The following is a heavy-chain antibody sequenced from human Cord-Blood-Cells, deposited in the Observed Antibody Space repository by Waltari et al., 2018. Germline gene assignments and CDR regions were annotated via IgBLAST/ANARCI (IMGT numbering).Heavy chain of an antibody. D-gene: IGHD6-13*01. CDR1: GGSFSGYY. J-gene: IGHJ4*02. CDR2: INHSGST. CDR3: ASLGPAAGTPSPDDY. Sequence: QVQLQQWGAGLLKPSETLSLTCAVYGGSFSGYYWSWIRQPPGKGLEWIGEINHSGSTNYTPTLKSRVTISVDTSKNQFSLKLSSVTAADTAVYYCASLGPAAGTPSPDDYWGQGTLVTVSS. V-gene: IGHV4-34*01.